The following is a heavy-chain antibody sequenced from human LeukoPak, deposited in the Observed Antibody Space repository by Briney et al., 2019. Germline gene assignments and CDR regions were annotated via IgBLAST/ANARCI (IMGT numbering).Heavy chain of an antibody. J-gene: IGHJ4*02. D-gene: IGHD3-22*01. CDR2: INPSGGST. CDR3: AKDTGVTMTGYFDY. CDR1: GYTFTSYY. Sequence: ASVKVSCKASGYTFTSYYMHWVRQAPGQGLEWMGIINPSGGSTSYAQKFQGRVTMTRDMSTNTVYMELSSLRSEDTALYYCAKDTGVTMTGYFDYWGQGTLVTVSS. V-gene: IGHV1-46*01.